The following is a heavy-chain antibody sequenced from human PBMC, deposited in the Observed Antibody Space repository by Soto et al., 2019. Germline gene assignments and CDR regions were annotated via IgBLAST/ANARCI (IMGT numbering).Heavy chain of an antibody. CDR2: INPKTGDT. D-gene: IGHD6-6*01. CDR3: VTGDHLVR. V-gene: IGHV1-2*02. J-gene: IGHJ4*02. CDR1: GYTFAGYY. Sequence: ASVKVSCKTSGYTFAGYYLNWVRQAPGRGLEWVGWINPKTGDTNNAQKFQGRVTMTTDTSISTGYMELSGLKSDDTAVYYCVTGDHLVRWGQGTRVTVSS.